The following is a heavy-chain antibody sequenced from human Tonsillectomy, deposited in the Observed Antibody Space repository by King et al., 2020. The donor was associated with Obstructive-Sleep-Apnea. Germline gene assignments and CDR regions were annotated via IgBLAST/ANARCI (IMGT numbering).Heavy chain of an antibody. D-gene: IGHD2-8*01. V-gene: IGHV3-11*01. CDR3: ARDNGIIFDY. CDR2: ISSTSRTT. CDR1: GFTFSDYY. Sequence: VQLVESGGGLVKPGGSLRLSCAASGFTFSDYYMNWIRQAPGKGLEWVSYISSTSRTTYYADSVKGRFTFSRDNAKKSLYLQMNSLRAEDTAVYYCARDNGIIFDYWGQRTLVTVSS. J-gene: IGHJ4*02.